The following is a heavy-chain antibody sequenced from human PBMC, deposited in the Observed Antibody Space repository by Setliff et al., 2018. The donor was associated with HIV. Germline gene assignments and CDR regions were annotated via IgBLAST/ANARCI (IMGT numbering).Heavy chain of an antibody. CDR2: ISSDGDST. Sequence: GESLKISCAASGFTFSSYAMSWVRQAPGKGLESVSAISSDGDSTYYADSVKGRFTISRDNSKNTLYLQMGSLRAEDMAVYYCARERMARTPLTAFDLWGQGTMVTVSS. J-gene: IGHJ3*01. CDR3: ARERMARTPLTAFDL. CDR1: GFTFSSYA. V-gene: IGHV3-64*02. D-gene: IGHD2-15*01.